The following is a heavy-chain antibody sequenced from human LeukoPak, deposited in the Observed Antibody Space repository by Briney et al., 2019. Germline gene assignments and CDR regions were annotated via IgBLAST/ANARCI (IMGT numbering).Heavy chain of an antibody. D-gene: IGHD2-15*01. J-gene: IGHJ6*04. Sequence: PGGSLRLSCEASGFTFSSYSMNWVRQAPGKGLEWVSSISSSSSYIYYADSVKGRFTISRDNAKNSLYLQMNSLRAEDTAVYYCASHYTYCSGGSCYYYYYGMDVWGKGTTVTVSS. CDR2: ISSSSSYI. V-gene: IGHV3-21*01. CDR1: GFTFSSYS. CDR3: ASHYTYCSGGSCYYYYYGMDV.